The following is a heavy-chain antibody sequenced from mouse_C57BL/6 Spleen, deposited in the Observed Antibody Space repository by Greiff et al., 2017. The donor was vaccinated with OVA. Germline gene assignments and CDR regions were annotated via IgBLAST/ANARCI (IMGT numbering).Heavy chain of an antibody. CDR2: INPSNGGT. J-gene: IGHJ4*01. D-gene: IGHD3-2*02. Sequence: QVQLQQPGTELVKPGASVKLSCKASGYTFPSYWMHWVKQRPGQGLEWIGNINPSNGGTNYNEKFKRKATLTVDKSSSTAYMQLSILTSEDSAVYYCARRAQSLFYYAMDYWGQGTSVTVSS. CDR3: ARRAQSLFYYAMDY. V-gene: IGHV1-53*01. CDR1: GYTFPSYW.